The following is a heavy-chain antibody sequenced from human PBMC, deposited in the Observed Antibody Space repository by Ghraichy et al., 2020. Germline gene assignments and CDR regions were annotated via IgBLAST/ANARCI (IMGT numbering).Heavy chain of an antibody. V-gene: IGHV4-61*02. CDR3: ARTTVTTFGAFDI. Sequence: SETLSLTCTVSGGSISSGSYYWSWIRQPAGKGLEWIGRIYTSGSTNYNPSLKSRVTMSVDTSKNQFSLKLSSVTAADTAVYYCARTTVTTFGAFDIWGQGTMVTVSS. J-gene: IGHJ3*02. CDR1: GGSISSGSYY. CDR2: IYTSGST. D-gene: IGHD4-17*01.